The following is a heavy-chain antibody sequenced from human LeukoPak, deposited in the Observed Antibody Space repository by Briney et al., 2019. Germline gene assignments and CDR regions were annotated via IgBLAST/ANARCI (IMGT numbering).Heavy chain of an antibody. CDR2: IYHSGST. CDR3: ATRYCSSTSCYAFDY. D-gene: IGHD2-2*01. Sequence: SETLSLTCTVSGYSISSGYYWGWIRQPPGKGLEWIGSIYHSGSTNYNPSLKSRVTISVDTSKNQFSLKLSSVTAADTAVYYCATRYCSSTSCYAFDYWGQGTLVTVSS. J-gene: IGHJ4*02. V-gene: IGHV4-38-2*02. CDR1: GYSISSGYY.